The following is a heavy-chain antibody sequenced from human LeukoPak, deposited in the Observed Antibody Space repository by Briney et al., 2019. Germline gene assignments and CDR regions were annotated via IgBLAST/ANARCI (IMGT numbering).Heavy chain of an antibody. CDR2: IYDSGST. CDR1: GGSIGSYY. V-gene: IGHV4-39*01. Sequence: SETLSLTCTVSGGSIGSYYWGWIRQPPGKVLEWIGSIYDSGSTYYNPSLKSRVTISVDTSKNQFSLKLNSVTAADTAVYYCARHYGPWGQGTLVTVSS. D-gene: IGHD3-10*01. J-gene: IGHJ5*02. CDR3: ARHYGP.